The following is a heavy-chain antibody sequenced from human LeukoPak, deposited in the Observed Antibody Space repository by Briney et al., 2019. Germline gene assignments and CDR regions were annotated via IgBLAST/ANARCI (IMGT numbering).Heavy chain of an antibody. D-gene: IGHD3-10*01. J-gene: IGHJ4*02. CDR3: ARAYGSGSYYRDY. V-gene: IGHV3-53*01. CDR1: GFTFSSNY. CDR2: IYSGGST. Sequence: GGSRRLSCAASGFTFSSNYMSWVRQAPGKGLEWVSVIYSGGSTYYADSVKGRSTISRDNSKNTLYLQMNSLRAEDTAVYYCARAYGSGSYYRDYWGQGTLVTVSS.